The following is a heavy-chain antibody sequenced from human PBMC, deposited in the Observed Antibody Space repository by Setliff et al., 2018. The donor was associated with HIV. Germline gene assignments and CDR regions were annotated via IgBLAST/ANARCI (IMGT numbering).Heavy chain of an antibody. D-gene: IGHD2-21*02. CDR3: ARTSRLHPFDY. V-gene: IGHV4-59*08. Sequence: PSETLSLTCTVSGGLINSHYWNWIRQAPGKGLEWIGCVYYRGGVTYNPSLSSRVTISVDTSKNQFSLSLSSVTAGDTAIYFCARTSRLHPFDYWGQGKPVTVSS. CDR1: GGLINSHY. CDR2: VYYRGGV. J-gene: IGHJ4*02.